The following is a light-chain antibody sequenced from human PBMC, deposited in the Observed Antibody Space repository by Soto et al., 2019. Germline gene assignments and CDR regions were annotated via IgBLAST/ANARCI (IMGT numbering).Light chain of an antibody. CDR3: QRRSNWLT. CDR2: DAS. V-gene: IGKV3-11*01. Sequence: EIVLTQSPATLSLSPEERATLSCRASQSVSSYLAWYQQKPGQAPRLLIYDASNRATGIPARFSGSGSGTDFTLTISSLEPEDFAVYYCQRRSNWLTFGGGTKVDIK. J-gene: IGKJ4*01. CDR1: QSVSSY.